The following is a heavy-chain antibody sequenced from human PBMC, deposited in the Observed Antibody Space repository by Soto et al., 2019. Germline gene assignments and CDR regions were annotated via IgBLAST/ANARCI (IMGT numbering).Heavy chain of an antibody. J-gene: IGHJ4*02. CDR1: GITFSNYA. Sequence: EVQLLESGGGLVQPGGSLRLSCAASGITFSNYAMYWVRLAPGKGLEWVSTIVSSGGVTYYAGSVKGRFTISRYNSKSTVYLQMDSLGADDTAVYFCASTFPLRYGDPSGFDYWGQGTLVAVSS. V-gene: IGHV3-23*01. D-gene: IGHD4-17*01. CDR3: ASTFPLRYGDPSGFDY. CDR2: IVSSGGVT.